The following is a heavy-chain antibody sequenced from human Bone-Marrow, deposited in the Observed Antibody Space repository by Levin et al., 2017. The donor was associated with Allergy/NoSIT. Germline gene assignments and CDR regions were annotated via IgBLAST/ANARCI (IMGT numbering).Heavy chain of an antibody. Sequence: SETLSLTCTVSGVSINNYNYFWGWVRQPPGMGLEWIGSIHYSGSTYYNPPLKSRITISVDTSKNQFSLRLTSVTAADTAVYYCARHGGYGDYNWFDPWGQGILVTVSS. D-gene: IGHD4-17*01. CDR3: ARHGGYGDYNWFDP. J-gene: IGHJ5*02. CDR1: GVSINNYNYF. V-gene: IGHV4-39*01. CDR2: IHYSGST.